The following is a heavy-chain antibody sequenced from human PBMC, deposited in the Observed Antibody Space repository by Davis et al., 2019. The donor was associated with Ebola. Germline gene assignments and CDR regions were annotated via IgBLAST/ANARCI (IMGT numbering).Heavy chain of an antibody. V-gene: IGHV3-23*01. J-gene: IGHJ5*02. D-gene: IGHD2-2*01. Sequence: GESLKISCAASGFTFSSYAMSWVRQAPGKGLEWVSAISGSGGSTYYADSVKGQFTISRDNSKNTLYLQMNSLRAEDTAVYYCAKPTGDCSSTSCYGWFDPWGQGTLVTVSS. CDR2: ISGSGGST. CDR3: AKPTGDCSSTSCYGWFDP. CDR1: GFTFSSYA.